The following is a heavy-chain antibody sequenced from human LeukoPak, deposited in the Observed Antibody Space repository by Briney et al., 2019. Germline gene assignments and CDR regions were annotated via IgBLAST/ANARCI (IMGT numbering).Heavy chain of an antibody. CDR3: ARGPQYLWFGELFPYYYYGMDV. D-gene: IGHD3-10*01. CDR1: GGSFSGYY. CDR2: INHSGST. Sequence: PSETLSLTCAVYGGSFSGYYWSWIRHPPGKGLEWIGEINHSGSTNYNPSLKSRVTISVDTSKNQFSLKLSSVTAADTAVYYCARGPQYLWFGELFPYYYYGMDVWGQGTTVTVSS. V-gene: IGHV4-34*01. J-gene: IGHJ6*02.